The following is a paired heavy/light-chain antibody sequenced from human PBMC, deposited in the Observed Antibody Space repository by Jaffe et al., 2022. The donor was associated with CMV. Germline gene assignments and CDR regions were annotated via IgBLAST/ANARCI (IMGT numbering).Heavy chain of an antibody. Sequence: QVQLQESGPGLVKPSQTLSLTCTVSGDSISSGGYYWSWIRQHPGKGLEYIGYIYYSGTTYYNPSLKSRVSMSLDTSAKQFTLRLSSVTAADTAVYYCARRRGTTTSYFDSWGQGTLVTVSS. J-gene: IGHJ5*01. V-gene: IGHV4-31*03. CDR3: ARRRGTTTSYFDS. CDR1: GDSISSGGYY. D-gene: IGHD1-26*01. CDR2: IYYSGTT.
Light chain of an antibody. CDR3: QQSYSSEFT. CDR2: AAS. J-gene: IGKJ3*01. V-gene: IGKV1-39*01. Sequence: DIQMTQSPSSLSASIGDRVTITCRASQNINRNLNWYQQKSGKAPKALIFAASSLQEGVPSRFSGSKSGTDFTLTISSLQPEDFATYYCQQSYSSEFTFGPGTTVDLK. CDR1: QNINRN.